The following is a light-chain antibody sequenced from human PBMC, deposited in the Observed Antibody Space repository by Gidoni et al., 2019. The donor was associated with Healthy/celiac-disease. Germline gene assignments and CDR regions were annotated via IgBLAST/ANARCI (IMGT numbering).Light chain of an antibody. CDR2: VAS. Sequence: EIVMTQSPANLSVSPGERATLSCRASQSVSSNLAWYHQQPGQAPRLFISVASPRSTGIPARCSGSGSCTEFSLTISSLQSEDFAVSYCQQYNNGPPYTFGQGTKLEIK. V-gene: IGKV3-15*01. CDR3: QQYNNGPPYT. CDR1: QSVSSN. J-gene: IGKJ2*01.